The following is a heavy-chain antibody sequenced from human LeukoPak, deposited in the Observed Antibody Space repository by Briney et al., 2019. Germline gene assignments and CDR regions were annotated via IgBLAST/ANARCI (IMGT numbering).Heavy chain of an antibody. CDR2: IFPGDSDT. CDR1: GYSFTNYW. J-gene: IGHJ4*02. V-gene: IGHV5-51*01. D-gene: IGHD1-14*01. Sequence: GESLQISCQGSGYSFTNYWIGWARQMPGKGLEWMGIIFPGDSDTRYSPSFEGQVTISADKSISTAYLQWSSLKASDTAMYFCARTSRYNTRKGFDYWGQGSLVTVSS. CDR3: ARTSRYNTRKGFDY.